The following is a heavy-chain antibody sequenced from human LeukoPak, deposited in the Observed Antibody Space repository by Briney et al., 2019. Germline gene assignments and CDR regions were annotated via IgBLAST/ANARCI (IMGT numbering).Heavy chain of an antibody. CDR2: IYTSGST. D-gene: IGHD2-15*01. V-gene: IGHV4-61*02. J-gene: IGHJ6*03. Sequence: SQTLSLTCTVSGGSISSGSYYWSWIRQPAGKGLEWIGRIYTSGSTNYNPSLKSRVTISVDTSKNQFPLKLSSVTAADTAVYYCARAHLGYCSGGSCYPYYMDVWGKGTTVTVSS. CDR1: GGSISSGSYY. CDR3: ARAHLGYCSGGSCYPYYMDV.